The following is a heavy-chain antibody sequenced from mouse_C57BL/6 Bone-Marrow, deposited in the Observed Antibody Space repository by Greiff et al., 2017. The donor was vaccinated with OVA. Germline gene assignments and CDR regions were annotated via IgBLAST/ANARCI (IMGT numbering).Heavy chain of an antibody. V-gene: IGHV1-64*01. Sequence: VQLQQPGAELVKPGASVKLSCKASGYTFTSYWMHWVKQRPGQGLEWIGMIHPNSGSTNYNEKFKSKATLTVDKSSSTAYMQLSSPTSEDSAVYYCADSSGYRYYYAMDYWGQGTSVTVSS. CDR3: ADSSGYRYYYAMDY. J-gene: IGHJ4*01. CDR1: GYTFTSYW. D-gene: IGHD3-2*02. CDR2: IHPNSGST.